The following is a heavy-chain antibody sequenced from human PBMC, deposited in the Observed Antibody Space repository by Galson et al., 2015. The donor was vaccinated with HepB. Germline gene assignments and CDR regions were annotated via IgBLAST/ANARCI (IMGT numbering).Heavy chain of an antibody. V-gene: IGHV1-69*13. Sequence: SVKVSCKASGGTFSSYAISWVRQAPGQGLEWMGGIIPIFGTANYAQKFQGRVTITADESTSTAYMELSSLRSEDTAVYYCARDSCSSTSCSDGPEDPRRLDPYYYYYYMDVWGKGTTVTVSS. CDR3: ARDSCSSTSCSDGPEDPRRLDPYYYYYYMDV. D-gene: IGHD2-2*01. CDR1: GGTFSSYA. J-gene: IGHJ6*03. CDR2: IIPIFGTA.